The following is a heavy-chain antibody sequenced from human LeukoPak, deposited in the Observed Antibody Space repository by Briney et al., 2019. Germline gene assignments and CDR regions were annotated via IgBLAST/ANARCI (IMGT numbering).Heavy chain of an antibody. CDR2: IYTSGTT. Sequence: SETLSLTCTVSGVSIRNYFWSWIRQPAGKGLEWIGRIYTSGTTNYNPSLKSRVTMSVDTSKNQFSLRLRSVTAADTAVYYCARGQGHCSGGTCYSKWVDYWGQGTLVTVSS. D-gene: IGHD2-15*01. CDR1: GVSIRNYF. CDR3: ARGQGHCSGGTCYSKWVDY. V-gene: IGHV4-4*07. J-gene: IGHJ4*02.